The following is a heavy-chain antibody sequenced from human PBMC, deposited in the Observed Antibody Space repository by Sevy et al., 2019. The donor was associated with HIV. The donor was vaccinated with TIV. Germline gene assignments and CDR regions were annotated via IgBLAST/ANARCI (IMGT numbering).Heavy chain of an antibody. D-gene: IGHD3-10*02. CDR3: AGVLACYGNGAYGPSSMSDY. CDR2: IWFDGSNT. V-gene: IGHV3-33*08. CDR1: GFTFSSYG. Sequence: GGSLRLSCAASGFTFSSYGMHWVRQAPGKGLEWVAVIWFDGSNTYYADSVKGRFTISRDIAKNTLQLQMNSLRAEDTAADYSAGVLACYGNGAYGPSSMSDYWGQGTLVTVSS. J-gene: IGHJ4*02.